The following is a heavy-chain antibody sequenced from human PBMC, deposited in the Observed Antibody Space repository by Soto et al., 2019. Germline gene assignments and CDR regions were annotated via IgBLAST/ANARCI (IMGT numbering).Heavy chain of an antibody. CDR3: ARHREIVVVPAAKGGRGYYYYMDV. Sequence: GESLKISCKGSGYSFTSYWIGWVRQMPGKGLEWSGIIYPGDSDTRYSPSFQGQVTILADKSISTAYTQWSSLKASDTAMYYCARHREIVVVPAAKGGRGYYYYMDVWGKGTTVTVSS. D-gene: IGHD2-2*01. CDR1: GYSFTSYW. J-gene: IGHJ6*03. V-gene: IGHV5-51*01. CDR2: IYPGDSDT.